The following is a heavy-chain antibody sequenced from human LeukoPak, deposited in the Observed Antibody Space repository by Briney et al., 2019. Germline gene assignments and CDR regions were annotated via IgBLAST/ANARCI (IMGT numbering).Heavy chain of an antibody. CDR2: INRDGSST. J-gene: IGHJ4*02. D-gene: IGHD3/OR15-3a*01. Sequence: GALRLSCATSGFTFSTFWMHWVRQAPGKGLVWVSRINRDGSSTNYADSVKGRFTISRDNAKNTLYLQMSGLRVEDTAVYYCARGGRGLDFWGQGTLVTVSS. CDR3: ARGGRGLDF. CDR1: GFTFSTFW. V-gene: IGHV3-74*01.